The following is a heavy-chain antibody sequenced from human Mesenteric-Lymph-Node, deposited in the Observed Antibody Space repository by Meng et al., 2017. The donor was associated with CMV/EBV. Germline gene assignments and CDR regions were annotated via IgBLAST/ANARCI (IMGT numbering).Heavy chain of an antibody. CDR2: IYYSGST. J-gene: IGHJ5*02. CDR1: GGSISNFY. V-gene: IGHV4-59*12. CDR3: ARDRAGRYSSSSGRWFDP. D-gene: IGHD6-6*01. Sequence: SETLSLTCTVSGGSISNFYWSWIRQPPGKGLEWIGYIYYSGSTNYNPSLKSRVTISVDTSKNQFSLKLSSVTAADTAVYYCARDRAGRYSSSSGRWFDPWGQGTLVTVSS.